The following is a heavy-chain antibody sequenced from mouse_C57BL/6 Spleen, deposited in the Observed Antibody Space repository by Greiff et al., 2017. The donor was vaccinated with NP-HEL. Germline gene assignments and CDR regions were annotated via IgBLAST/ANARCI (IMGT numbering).Heavy chain of an antibody. V-gene: IGHV1-26*01. CDR2: INPNNGGT. J-gene: IGHJ2*01. D-gene: IGHD2-1*01. CDR1: GYTFTDYY. CDR3: ARDYYGNYYFDY. Sequence: EVQLQQSGPELVKPGASVKISCKASGYTFTDYYMNWVKQSHGKSLEWIGDINPNNGGTSYNQKFKGKATLTVDKSSSTAYMELRSLTSEDSAVYYCARDYYGNYYFDYWGKGTTLTVSS.